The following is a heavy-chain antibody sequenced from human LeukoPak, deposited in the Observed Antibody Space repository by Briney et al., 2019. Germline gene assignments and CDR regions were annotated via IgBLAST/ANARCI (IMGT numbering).Heavy chain of an antibody. CDR2: IYTSGST. J-gene: IGHJ5*02. CDR1: GGSISSGSYY. CDR3: AREYQLLLGRFDP. V-gene: IGHV4-61*02. Sequence: PSETLSLTRTVSGGSISSGSYYWSWIRQPAGKGLEWIGRIYTSGSTNYNPSLKSRVTISVDTSKNQFSLKLSSVTAADTAVYYCAREYQLLLGRFDPWGQGTLVTVSS. D-gene: IGHD2-2*01.